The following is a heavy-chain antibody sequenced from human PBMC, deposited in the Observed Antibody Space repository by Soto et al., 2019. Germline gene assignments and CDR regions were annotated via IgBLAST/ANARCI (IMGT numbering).Heavy chain of an antibody. D-gene: IGHD2-8*01. J-gene: IGHJ5*02. Sequence: GGPQRLPCAAAGLTFSSYGMRWVSKAPGKGLEWVAVISYDGSNKYYADSVKGRFTISRDNSKNTLYLQMNSLRAEDTAVYYCAKDIVLMVFQFDPWGQGTLVTVSS. CDR1: GLTFSSYG. V-gene: IGHV3-30*18. CDR3: AKDIVLMVFQFDP. CDR2: ISYDGSNK.